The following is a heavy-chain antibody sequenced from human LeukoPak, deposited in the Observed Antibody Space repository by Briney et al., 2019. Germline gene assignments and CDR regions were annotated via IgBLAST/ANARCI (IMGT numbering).Heavy chain of an antibody. J-gene: IGHJ3*02. CDR3: ARVKSYYYDTSDKDAFDI. V-gene: IGHV1-46*01. Sequence: ASVKVSSKASGYTFTSSAINCVRQAPGQGLEGMGIINPRVGSTSYTQKFQGRVTMTRDTSRSKVYMELSSLRYEDRAVYYCARVKSYYYDTSDKDAFDIWGQGTMVTVSS. D-gene: IGHD3-22*01. CDR1: GYTFTSSA. CDR2: INPRVGST.